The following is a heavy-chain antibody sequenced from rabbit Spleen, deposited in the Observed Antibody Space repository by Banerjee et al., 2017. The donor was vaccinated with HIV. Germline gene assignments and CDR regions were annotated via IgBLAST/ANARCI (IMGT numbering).Heavy chain of an antibody. V-gene: IGHV1S7*01. CDR3: AIAGYAGYGYANFRDFYGMDL. J-gene: IGHJ6*01. D-gene: IGHD6-1*01. CDR1: GFDFRSYY. Sequence: QVKETGGGLVQPGGSLALSCKASGFDFRSYYLSWVRQAPGKGLEWIGIIDVGEGNTDYASWVNGRYTISSDNAQNTVDLQMSGLTAADTATYFCAIAGYAGYGYANFRDFYGMDLWGQGTLVTVS. CDR2: IDVGEGNT.